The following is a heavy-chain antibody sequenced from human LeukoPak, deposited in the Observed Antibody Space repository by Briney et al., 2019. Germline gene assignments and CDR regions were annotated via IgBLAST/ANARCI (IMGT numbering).Heavy chain of an antibody. Sequence: SETLSLTCTVSGGSISSYYWSWVRQPPGKGLEWIGCIYYSGNTNYNPSLKSRVTISVDTSKNQFSLNLSSVTAADTAVYYCARQGGGNRNGMDVWGQGTTVTVSS. CDR2: IYYSGNT. CDR1: GGSISSYY. J-gene: IGHJ6*02. CDR3: ARQGGGNRNGMDV. D-gene: IGHD4-23*01. V-gene: IGHV4-59*08.